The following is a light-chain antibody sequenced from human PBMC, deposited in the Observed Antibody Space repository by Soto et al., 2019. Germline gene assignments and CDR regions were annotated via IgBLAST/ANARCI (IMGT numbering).Light chain of an antibody. V-gene: IGKV1-33*01. J-gene: IGKJ5*01. CDR3: QPSDSLPIT. Sequence: DIQMTQSPSSLSASVGDRVTITCRASQDISNYLNWYQQRPGKAPKLLIYDASNLERGVPSRFSGTRSGTLFAFDITGLQRAGVATSSCQPSDSLPITCRQAIRPEI. CDR2: DAS. CDR1: QDISNY.